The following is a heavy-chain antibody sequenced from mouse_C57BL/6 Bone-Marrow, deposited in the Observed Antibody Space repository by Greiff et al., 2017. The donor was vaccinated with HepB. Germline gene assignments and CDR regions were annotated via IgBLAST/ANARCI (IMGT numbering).Heavy chain of an antibody. CDR2: IYPGSGST. J-gene: IGHJ4*01. CDR1: GYTFTSYW. CDR3: ASPYAMDY. Sequence: QVHVKQSGAELVKPGASVKMSCKASGYTFTSYWITWVKQRPGQGLEWIGDIYPGSGSTNYNEKFKSKATLTVDTSSSTAYMQLSSLTSEDSAVYYCASPYAMDYWGQGTSVTVSS. V-gene: IGHV1-55*01.